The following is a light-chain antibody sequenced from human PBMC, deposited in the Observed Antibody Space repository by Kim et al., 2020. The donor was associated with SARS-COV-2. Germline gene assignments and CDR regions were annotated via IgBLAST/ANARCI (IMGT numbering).Light chain of an antibody. CDR2: DAS. J-gene: IGKJ2*01. CDR1: QIVSST. Sequence: EIVMTQSPATLSVSPGERATLPCRASQIVSSTLAWYQHKPGQPPRLLIYDASTSATGIPARFSGSGSGTEFTLTISSVQSEDFAVYYCHQYPLLSIFGQETKLEI. V-gene: IGKV3-15*01. CDR3: HQYPLLSI.